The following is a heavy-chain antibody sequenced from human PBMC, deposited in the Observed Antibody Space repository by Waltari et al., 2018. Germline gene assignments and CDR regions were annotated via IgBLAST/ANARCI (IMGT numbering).Heavy chain of an antibody. D-gene: IGHD3-3*01. V-gene: IGHV4-39*01. J-gene: IGHJ4*02. CDR3: VRSFDFWSGTYYFDL. CDR1: LTSISRSSYC. CDR2: KYYTGST. Sequence: QVQLQESGPGLVRPSETLSLTCTVSLTSISRSSYCWGWIRQPPGKGLEWIGSKYYTGSTNYNPSLKSRATISVDTSKGQFSLKLSSVTAADTAVYYCVRSFDFWSGTYYFDLWGQGTLVTVSS.